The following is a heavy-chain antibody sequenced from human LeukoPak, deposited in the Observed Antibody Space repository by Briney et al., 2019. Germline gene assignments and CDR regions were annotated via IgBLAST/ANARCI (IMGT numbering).Heavy chain of an antibody. CDR2: ISYDGSNK. J-gene: IGHJ4*02. Sequence: PGGSLRLSCAASGFTFSSYGMHWVRQAPGKGLEWVAVISYDGSNKYYADSVKGRFTISRDNSKNTLYLQMNSLRAEDTAVYYCAKARTTVTPIDYWGQGTLVTVSS. D-gene: IGHD4-17*01. CDR1: GFTFSSYG. V-gene: IGHV3-30*18. CDR3: AKARTTVTPIDY.